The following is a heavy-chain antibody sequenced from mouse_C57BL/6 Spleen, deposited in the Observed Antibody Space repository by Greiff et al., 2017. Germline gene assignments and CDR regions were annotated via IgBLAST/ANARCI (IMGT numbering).Heavy chain of an antibody. V-gene: IGHV10-1*01. CDR1: GFSFNTYA. D-gene: IGHD2-14*01. CDR3: VRGEYDGAWLAY. Sequence: EVQLVESGGGLVQPKGSLKLSCAASGFSFNTYAMNWVRQAPGKGLEWVARIRSKSNNYATYYADSVKDRFTISRDDSESMLYLQMNHVKTEDTAMYYCVRGEYDGAWLAYWGQGTLVTVSA. J-gene: IGHJ3*01. CDR2: IRSKSNNYAT.